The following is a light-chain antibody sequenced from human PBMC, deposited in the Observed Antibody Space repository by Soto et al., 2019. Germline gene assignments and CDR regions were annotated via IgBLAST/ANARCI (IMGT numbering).Light chain of an antibody. CDR1: SGHSFYV. CDR3: ESWDSNTRV. V-gene: IGLV4-60*03. Sequence: QSVLTQPSSASASLGSSVSLTCTLSSGHSFYVIAWHQQQPGTAPRYLMKLEGSGNYNKGSGVPERFSGSSSGADRYLTISNLQSEDEGDYYCESWDSNTRVFGGGTKLT. CDR2: LEGSGNY. J-gene: IGLJ3*02.